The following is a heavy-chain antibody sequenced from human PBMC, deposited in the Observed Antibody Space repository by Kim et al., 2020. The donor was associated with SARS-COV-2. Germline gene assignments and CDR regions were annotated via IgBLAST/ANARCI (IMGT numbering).Heavy chain of an antibody. CDR1: GYSISSGYY. V-gene: IGHV4-38-2*02. CDR2: IYHSGST. D-gene: IGHD6-19*01. CDR3: ARDGGRGYSSGWYQGEYYYYGMDV. Sequence: SETLSLTCTVSGYSISSGYYWGWIRQPPGKGLEWIGSIYHSGSTYYNPSLKSRVTISVDTSKNQFSLKLSSVTAADTAVYYCARDGGRGYSSGWYQGEYYYYGMDVWGQGTTVTVSS. J-gene: IGHJ6*02.